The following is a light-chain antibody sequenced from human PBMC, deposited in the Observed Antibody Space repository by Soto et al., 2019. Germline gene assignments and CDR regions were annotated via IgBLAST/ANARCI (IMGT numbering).Light chain of an antibody. CDR1: QSISSW. Sequence: DIQMTQSPSTLSASVGDRVTITCRASQSISSWLAWYQQKPGKAPKLLIYKASSLESGVPSRFSGSGSGTEFTLTISSLQPYDFATYYCQQYNSYSRTFGQETKVAIK. CDR2: KAS. CDR3: QQYNSYSRT. J-gene: IGKJ1*01. V-gene: IGKV1-5*03.